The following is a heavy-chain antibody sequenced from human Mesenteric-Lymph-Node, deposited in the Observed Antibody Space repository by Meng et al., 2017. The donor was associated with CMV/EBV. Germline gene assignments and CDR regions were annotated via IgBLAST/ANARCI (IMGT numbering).Heavy chain of an antibody. CDR2: ISGSGGST. J-gene: IGHJ4*02. CDR3: ARARPTDEGSTLVDF. CDR1: GFTFSSYA. Sequence: GGSLRLSCAASGFTFSSYAMSWVRQAPGKGLEWVSAISGSGGSTYYADSVKGRFTISRDNSKNTLCLQMNSLRAEDTAVYYCARARPTDEGSTLVDFWGQGTLVTVSS. D-gene: IGHD1-26*01. V-gene: IGHV3-23*01.